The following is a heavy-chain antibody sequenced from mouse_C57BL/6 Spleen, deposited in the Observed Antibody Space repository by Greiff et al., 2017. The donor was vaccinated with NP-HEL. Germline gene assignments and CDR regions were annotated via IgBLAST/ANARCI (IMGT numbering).Heavy chain of an antibody. CDR3: ERATSTMVTWYFDY. V-gene: IGHV1-64*01. CDR1: GYTFTSYW. J-gene: IGHJ2*01. CDR2: IHPNSGST. D-gene: IGHD2-2*01. Sequence: VQLQQPGAELVKPGASVKLSCKASGYTFTSYWMHWVKQRPGQGLEWIGMIHPNSGSTNYNEKFKGKATLTVDKSSSTAYMQLSSLTSEDSAVYYCERATSTMVTWYFDYWGQGTTLTVSS.